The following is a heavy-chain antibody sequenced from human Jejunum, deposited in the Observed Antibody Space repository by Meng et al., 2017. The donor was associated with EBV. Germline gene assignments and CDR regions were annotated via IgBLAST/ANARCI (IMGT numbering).Heavy chain of an antibody. J-gene: IGHJ5*02. V-gene: IGHV4-4*02. CDR1: GGSISSSNW. D-gene: IGHD1-26*01. Sequence: QVQLHESGPGLVTPLGTLSLTCAVSGGSISSSNWWSWVRQPPGKGPEWIGEIFHIGTTNYNPTLKSRVTMSVDKSKNHFSLKLTSVTAADTAVYYCARDGGPSGSYAYWFDPWGQGTLVTVSS. CDR2: IFHIGTT. CDR3: ARDGGPSGSYAYWFDP.